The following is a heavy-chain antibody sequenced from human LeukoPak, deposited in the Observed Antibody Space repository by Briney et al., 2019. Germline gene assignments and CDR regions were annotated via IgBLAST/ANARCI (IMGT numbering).Heavy chain of an antibody. CDR3: ARDGFGTGSN. Sequence: GGSLRLSCTASGFSFSGHWMHWARQAPGKGLEWVSSISSSSSYIYYADSVKGRFTISRENAKNSLYLQMNTLRADDTAVYYCARDGFGTGSNWGQGTLVTVSS. J-gene: IGHJ4*02. CDR2: ISSSSSYI. CDR1: GFSFSGHW. V-gene: IGHV3-21*04. D-gene: IGHD3-16*01.